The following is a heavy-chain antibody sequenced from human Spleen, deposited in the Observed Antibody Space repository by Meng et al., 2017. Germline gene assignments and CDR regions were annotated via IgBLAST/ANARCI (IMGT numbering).Heavy chain of an antibody. V-gene: IGHV4-39*07. CDR2: IPHRGSS. D-gene: IGHD3-10*01. CDR1: SGSLSTGGYY. CDR3: LRGSGGSV. J-gene: IGHJ1*01. Sequence: QPQLEESGPGLVKPSGGLSLTCSVSSGSLSTGGYYWGWIRQSPGKGLEWCGEIPHRGSSAYNPSLKSRVSMSIDKSKNQFTLKLTSVTAADTAVYHCLRGSGGSVWGQGTLVTVSS.